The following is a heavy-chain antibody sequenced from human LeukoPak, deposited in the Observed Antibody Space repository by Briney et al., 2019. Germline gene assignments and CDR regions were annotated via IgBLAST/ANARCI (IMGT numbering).Heavy chain of an antibody. Sequence: GGSLRLSCAASGFTFSSYEMNWVRQAPGKGLEWVSYISSSGSTIYYADSVKGRFTISRDNAKNSLYLQMNSLRAEDTAVYYCAKDAAYYYGSGSYYNFDYWGQGTLVTVSS. J-gene: IGHJ4*02. D-gene: IGHD3-10*01. CDR3: AKDAAYYYGSGSYYNFDY. CDR2: ISSSGSTI. V-gene: IGHV3-48*03. CDR1: GFTFSSYE.